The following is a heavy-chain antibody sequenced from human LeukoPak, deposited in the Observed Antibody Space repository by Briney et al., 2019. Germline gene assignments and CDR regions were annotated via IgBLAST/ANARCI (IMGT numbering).Heavy chain of an antibody. CDR1: GGSISSGGYY. D-gene: IGHD6-13*01. CDR2: IYYSGST. CDR3: ARLVSSSGDGGPGAFDI. V-gene: IGHV4-31*03. J-gene: IGHJ3*02. Sequence: SETLSLTCTVSGGSISSGGYYWSWIRQHPGKGLEWIGYIYYSGSTYYNPSLKSRVTISVDTSKNQFSLKLSSVTAADTAVYYCARLVSSSGDGGPGAFDIWGQGTMVTVSS.